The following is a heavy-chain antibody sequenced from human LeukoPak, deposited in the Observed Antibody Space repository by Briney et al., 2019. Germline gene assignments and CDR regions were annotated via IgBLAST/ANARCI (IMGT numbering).Heavy chain of an antibody. Sequence: ASVKVSCKASGYTFTSYGISWVRQAPGQGLEWMGWIGAYNGNTNYAQKLQGGVTMTTDTSTSTAYMELRSLRSDDTAVYYCARDRRITIFGVVSRRFDPWGQGTLVTVSS. CDR1: GYTFTSYG. J-gene: IGHJ5*02. V-gene: IGHV1-18*01. D-gene: IGHD3-3*01. CDR3: ARDRRITIFGVVSRRFDP. CDR2: IGAYNGNT.